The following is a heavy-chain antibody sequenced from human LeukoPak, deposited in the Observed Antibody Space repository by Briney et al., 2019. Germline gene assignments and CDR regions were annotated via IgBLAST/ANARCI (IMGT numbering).Heavy chain of an antibody. D-gene: IGHD5-12*01. J-gene: IGHJ4*02. Sequence: PGGSLRLSCAASGFTFSSYAMSWVRQAPGKGLEWVSSISDRGGTTYYADSVKGRFTISRDNSKNTVYLQMNSLRAEDTALYYCAKDLIEEYSGYGHFDYWGQGTLVTVSS. V-gene: IGHV3-23*01. CDR2: ISDRGGTT. CDR3: AKDLIEEYSGYGHFDY. CDR1: GFTFSSYA.